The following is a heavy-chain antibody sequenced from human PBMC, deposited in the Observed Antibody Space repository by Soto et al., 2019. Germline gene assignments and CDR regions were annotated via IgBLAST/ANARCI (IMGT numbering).Heavy chain of an antibody. CDR2: IVPIFGTT. CDR1: GGAFGSNA. V-gene: IGHV1-69*13. J-gene: IGHJ4*02. CDR3: VGDQDVHAPMVHGNY. D-gene: IGHD2-8*01. Sequence: SVKVSCKASGGAFGSNAISWVRQAPGQGLEWMGGIVPIFGTTHNAQKFQDRVTITADESTNTAYMELSSLTSEDTAIYYCVGDQDVHAPMVHGNYWGRGTRVTVSS.